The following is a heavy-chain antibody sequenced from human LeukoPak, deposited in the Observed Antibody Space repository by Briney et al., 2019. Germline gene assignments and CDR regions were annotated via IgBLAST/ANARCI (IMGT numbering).Heavy chain of an antibody. Sequence: ASVKVSCKVSGYTLTELSMHWVRQAPGKGLEWMGGFDPEDGETIYAQKFQGRVTMTEDTSTDTAYMELSSLRSEDTAVYYCATVIGYCSSTSCPLPDHWGQGTLVTVSS. D-gene: IGHD2-2*01. CDR2: FDPEDGET. J-gene: IGHJ4*02. CDR3: ATVIGYCSSTSCPLPDH. CDR1: GYTLTELS. V-gene: IGHV1-24*01.